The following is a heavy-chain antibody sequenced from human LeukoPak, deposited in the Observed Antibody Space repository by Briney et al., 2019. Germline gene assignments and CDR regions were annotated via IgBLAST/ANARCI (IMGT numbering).Heavy chain of an antibody. J-gene: IGHJ3*02. Sequence: ESLQIPCAGSGXIFTNYWSGWVRQMPGKGLEWMGISFPDHYNTRYSPSFQGQVTISVDKSISTAYLQWSSLKASDTAVYYCARHDRSDLSDTFDIWGQGTMVTVSS. V-gene: IGHV5-51*02. CDR1: GXIFTNYW. CDR2: SFPDHYNT. D-gene: IGHD3-16*02. CDR3: ARHDRSDLSDTFDI.